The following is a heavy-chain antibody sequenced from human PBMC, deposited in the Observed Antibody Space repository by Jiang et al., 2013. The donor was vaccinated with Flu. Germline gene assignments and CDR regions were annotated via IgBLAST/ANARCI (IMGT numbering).Heavy chain of an antibody. D-gene: IGHD2-15*01. CDR3: ARDGTVLGYCGGERCYWGKAFDY. Sequence: QLVESGGGLVQPGGSLRLSCAASGFTFSNYWMTWVRQAPGKGLEWVANINQDGSEKNYVDSVKGRFTISRDNTKNSLFLQMNSLRAEDTALYYCARDGTVLGYCGGERCYWGKAFDYWGQKTLVTVSS. V-gene: IGHV3-7*03. J-gene: IGHJ4*02. CDR2: INQDGSEK. CDR1: GFTFSNYW.